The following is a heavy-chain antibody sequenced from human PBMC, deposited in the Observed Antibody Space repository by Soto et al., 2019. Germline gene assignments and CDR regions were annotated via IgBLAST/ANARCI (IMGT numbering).Heavy chain of an antibody. CDR1: GFTFSSYG. CDR2: ISYDGSNK. V-gene: IGHV3-30*18. J-gene: IGHJ6*02. CDR3: AKDPGYYCSASKPRNSYYYFGMDV. D-gene: IGHD3-10*01. Sequence: QVQLVESGGGVVQPGRSLRLSCAASGFTFSSYGMHWVRQAPGKGLEWVAVISYDGSNKYYADSVKGRFTISRDNSTNTLYLHMNRLRAEATAVYYCAKDPGYYCSASKPRNSYYYFGMDVWGQGTTVTVSS.